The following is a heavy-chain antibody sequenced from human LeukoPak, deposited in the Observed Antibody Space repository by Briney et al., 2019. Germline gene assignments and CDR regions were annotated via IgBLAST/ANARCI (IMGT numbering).Heavy chain of an antibody. CDR2: ISYDGSNK. V-gene: IGHV3-30*18. CDR3: AKYAFGYALDY. D-gene: IGHD5-12*01. J-gene: IGHJ4*02. CDR1: GFTFSSYG. Sequence: GRSLRLSCAASGFTFSSYGMPWVRQAPGKGLEWVAVISYDGSNKYYADSVKGRFTISRDNSKNTLYLQMNSRRAEDTAVYYCAKYAFGYALDYWGQGTLVNVSS.